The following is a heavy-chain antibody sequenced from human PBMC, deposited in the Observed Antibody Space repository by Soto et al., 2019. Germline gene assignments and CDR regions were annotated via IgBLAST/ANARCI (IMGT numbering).Heavy chain of an antibody. J-gene: IGHJ4*02. D-gene: IGHD2-2*01. CDR2: ISGSGGST. V-gene: IGHV3-23*01. Sequence: ESGGGLVQPGGSLRLSCAASGFTFSSYAMSWVRQAPGKGLEWVSAISGSGGSTYYADSVKGRFTISRDNSKNTLYLQMNSLRAEDTAVYYCANNIVVVPAAAGRPYWGQGTLVTVSS. CDR1: GFTFSSYA. CDR3: ANNIVVVPAAAGRPY.